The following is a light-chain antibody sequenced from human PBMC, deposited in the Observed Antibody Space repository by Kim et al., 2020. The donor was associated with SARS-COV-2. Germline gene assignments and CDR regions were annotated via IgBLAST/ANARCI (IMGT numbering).Light chain of an antibody. Sequence: VSRWERATHSGRASQSVSSTLAWYQQKPGQAPRLLIYGAFTRATGIPARFSGSGSGTEFTLTINSLQSEDFAVYYCQQYKNWPYTFGQGTKLEI. V-gene: IGKV3-15*01. CDR1: QSVSST. CDR3: QQYKNWPYT. J-gene: IGKJ2*01. CDR2: GAF.